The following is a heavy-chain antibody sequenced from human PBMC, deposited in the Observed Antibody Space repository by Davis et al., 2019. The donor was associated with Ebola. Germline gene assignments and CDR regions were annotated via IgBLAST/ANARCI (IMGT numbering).Heavy chain of an antibody. V-gene: IGHV3-66*01. D-gene: IGHD2-2*01. CDR3: ATDWGLGYCSNSTCSEVG. Sequence: GESLKISCAASGFTVSSNYMSWVRQAPGKGLEWVSVIYSGGSTFYADSVKGRFTISRDNTRDSVYLQMDSLGVDDTAAYYCATDWGLGYCSNSTCSEVGWGQGTLVTVSS. CDR2: IYSGGST. J-gene: IGHJ4*02. CDR1: GFTVSSNY.